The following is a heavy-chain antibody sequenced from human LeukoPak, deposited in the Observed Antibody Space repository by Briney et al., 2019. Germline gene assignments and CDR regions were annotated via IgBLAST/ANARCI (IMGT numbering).Heavy chain of an antibody. J-gene: IGHJ4*02. V-gene: IGHV4-59*01. CDR1: GGSITSYY. Sequence: SETLSLTCTVSGGSITSYYWSWIRQPPGKGLECIGYIYYSGTTYYNPSLKSRVTISVDTSKNQFSLKLSSVTAADTAVYYCARVRRDGYDSPDYWGQGTLVTVSS. CDR2: IYYSGTT. D-gene: IGHD5-24*01. CDR3: ARVRRDGYDSPDY.